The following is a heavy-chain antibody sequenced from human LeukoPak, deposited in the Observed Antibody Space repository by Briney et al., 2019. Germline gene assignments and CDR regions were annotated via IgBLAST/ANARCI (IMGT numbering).Heavy chain of an antibody. J-gene: IGHJ4*02. V-gene: IGHV1-46*01. CDR1: GYTFITYY. CDR3: ARRYSDYAETALDY. D-gene: IGHD5-12*01. Sequence: ASVKVSCKASGYTFITYYIHWVRQAPGQGLEWMGITNPSGDSTTYAQKFQGRVTMTRDTSTSTVYMELSSLTSEDTAVYYCARRYSDYAETALDYWGQGTLVTVSS. CDR2: TNPSGDST.